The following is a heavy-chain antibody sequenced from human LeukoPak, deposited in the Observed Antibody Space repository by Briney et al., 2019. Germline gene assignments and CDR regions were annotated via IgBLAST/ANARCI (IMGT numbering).Heavy chain of an antibody. CDR1: GFTFRTYA. CDR2: ISGSGNGT. CDR3: AKRTMSAFDS. J-gene: IGHJ4*02. V-gene: IGHV3-23*01. Sequence: GGSLRLSCTASGFTFRTYAMTWVRQAPGKGLEWLSGISGSGNGTYYADSVKGRFIISRDNSKNMVYLQMNSLAVEDTATYYCAKRTMSAFDSWGQGTLLIVSS.